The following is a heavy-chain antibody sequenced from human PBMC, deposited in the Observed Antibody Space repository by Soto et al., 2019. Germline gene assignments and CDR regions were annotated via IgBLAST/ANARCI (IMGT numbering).Heavy chain of an antibody. Sequence: GGSLRLSCAVSGFTFSDYGMHWVRQAPGKGLEWVAVMPYAGTYKYYADSVKGRFTISRDLSGNTLFLQMNSLRLEDTAVYFCAKEVYPRTVLDSSSPWGDYWGQGTLVTVSS. V-gene: IGHV3-30*18. CDR3: AKEVYPRTVLDSSSPWGDY. CDR1: GFTFSDYG. J-gene: IGHJ4*02. CDR2: MPYAGTYK. D-gene: IGHD6-6*01.